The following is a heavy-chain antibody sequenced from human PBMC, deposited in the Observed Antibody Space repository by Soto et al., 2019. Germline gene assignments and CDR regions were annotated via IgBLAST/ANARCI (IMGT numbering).Heavy chain of an antibody. CDR3: ASRYTSGWSDY. CDR2: INSDGGGK. J-gene: IGHJ4*02. D-gene: IGHD6-19*01. CDR1: GFTFSSYW. Sequence: EVQLVESGGGLVQPGGSLRLSCAASGFTFSSYWMNWVRQAPGKGLEWVARINSDGGGKNYADFVKGRFTISRDNTKNTLYLQMNSLIVEDTAVYYCASRYTSGWSDYWGQGTLVTVSS. V-gene: IGHV3-74*02.